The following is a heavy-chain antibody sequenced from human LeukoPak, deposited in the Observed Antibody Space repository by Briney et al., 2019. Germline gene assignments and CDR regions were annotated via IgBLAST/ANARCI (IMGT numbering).Heavy chain of an antibody. J-gene: IGHJ5*02. CDR3: ARNYDFWSGYWNWSDP. CDR1: GFTFDDYA. V-gene: IGHV3-43*02. D-gene: IGHD3-3*01. CDR2: ISGDGGST. Sequence: TGGSLRLSCAASGFTFDDYAMHWVRQAPGKGLEWVSLISGDGGSTYYADSVKGRFTISRDNSKNSLYLQMNSLRTEDTALYYCARNYDFWSGYWNWSDPWGQGTLVTVSS.